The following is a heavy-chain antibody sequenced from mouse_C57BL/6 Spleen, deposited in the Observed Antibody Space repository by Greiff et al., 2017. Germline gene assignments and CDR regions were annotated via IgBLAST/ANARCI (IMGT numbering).Heavy chain of an antibody. J-gene: IGHJ4*01. CDR3: ARRRFITTVVAPNDY. D-gene: IGHD1-1*01. V-gene: IGHV1-72*04. CDR1: GYTFTSYW. CDR2: IDPNSGGT. Sequence: QVQLQQPGAELVKPGASVKLSCKASGYTFTSYWMHWVKQRPGRGLEWIGRIDPNSGGTNYNEKFKGKATLTVDTSSSTAYKQLSSLTSEDSAVYYCARRRFITTVVAPNDYRGQGTSVTVSS.